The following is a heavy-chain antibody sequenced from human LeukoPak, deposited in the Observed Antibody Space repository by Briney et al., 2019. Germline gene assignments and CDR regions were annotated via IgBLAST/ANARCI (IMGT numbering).Heavy chain of an antibody. CDR3: AKDRGNGPTYGMDV. CDR1: GFTFDDYA. J-gene: IGHJ6*02. Sequence: GGSLRLSCAASGFTFDDYAMHWVRQAPGKGLEWVSGISWNSGSIGYADSVKGRFTISRDNAKNSLYLQMNSLRAEDTALYYCAKDRGNGPTYGMDVWGQGTTVTVSS. V-gene: IGHV3-9*01. D-gene: IGHD2-8*01. CDR2: ISWNSGSI.